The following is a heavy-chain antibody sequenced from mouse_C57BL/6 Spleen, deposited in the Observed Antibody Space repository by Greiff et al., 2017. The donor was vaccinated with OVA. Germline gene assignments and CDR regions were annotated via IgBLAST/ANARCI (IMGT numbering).Heavy chain of an antibody. CDR2: ISDGGSYT. CDR3: ARDRDYYGTWYFDV. D-gene: IGHD1-1*01. J-gene: IGHJ1*03. Sequence: EVQGVESGGGLVKPGGSLKLSCAASGFTFSSYAMSWVRQTPEKRLEWVATISDGGSYTYYPDNVKGRFTISRDNAKNNLYLQMSHLKSEDTAMYYCARDRDYYGTWYFDVWGTGTTVTVSS. CDR1: GFTFSSYA. V-gene: IGHV5-4*01.